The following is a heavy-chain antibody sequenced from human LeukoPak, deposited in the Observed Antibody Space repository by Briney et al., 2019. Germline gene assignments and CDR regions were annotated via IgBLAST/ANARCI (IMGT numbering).Heavy chain of an antibody. V-gene: IGHV3-74*01. D-gene: IGHD2-21*02. CDR2: INSDGSST. CDR1: GFTFNRYW. Sequence: GGSLRLSCAASGFTFNRYWMHWVRQAPGKGLVWVSRINSDGSSTSYADSVKGRFTISRDNAKNTLYLQMNSLRAEDTAVYHCARQVVTLSSDAFDIWGQGTMVTVSS. J-gene: IGHJ3*02. CDR3: ARQVVTLSSDAFDI.